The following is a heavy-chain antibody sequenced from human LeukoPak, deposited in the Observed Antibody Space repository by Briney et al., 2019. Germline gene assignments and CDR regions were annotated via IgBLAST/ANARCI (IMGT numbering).Heavy chain of an antibody. CDR3: ARVDDYGDREGAFDI. V-gene: IGHV3-21*01. Sequence: KPGGSLRLSCAASGFTFSSYSMNWVRQAPGKGLEWVSSISSSSSYIYYADSVEGRFTISRDNAKNSLYLQMNSLRAEDTAVYYCARVDDYGDREGAFDIWGQGTMVTVSS. CDR2: ISSSSSYI. D-gene: IGHD4-17*01. CDR1: GFTFSSYS. J-gene: IGHJ3*02.